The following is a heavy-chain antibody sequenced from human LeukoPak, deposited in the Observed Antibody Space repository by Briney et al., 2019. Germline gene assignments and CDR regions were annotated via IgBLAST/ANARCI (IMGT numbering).Heavy chain of an antibody. CDR2: IRSNGETT. D-gene: IGHD1-1*01. V-gene: IGHV3-23*01. J-gene: IGHJ4*02. CDR1: GFTFSSIA. Sequence: GGSLRLSCAPSGFTFSSIAMTWVRQAPGKGLEWVSTIRSNGETTYNADSVKGRFTISRDNSKKTLYLQLNSLRVEDTAIYYCAKGQELDDGVFDSWGQGTLVTVSS. CDR3: AKGQELDDGVFDS.